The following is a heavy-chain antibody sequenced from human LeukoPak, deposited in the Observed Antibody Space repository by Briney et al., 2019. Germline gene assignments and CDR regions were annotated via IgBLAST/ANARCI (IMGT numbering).Heavy chain of an antibody. D-gene: IGHD4-17*01. CDR2: IYYSGST. CDR1: GGSISSSSYY. V-gene: IGHV4-39*07. J-gene: IGHJ4*02. CDR3: ARVGMTTVTKGLLL. Sequence: PSETLSLTCTVSGGSISSSSYYWGWIRQPPGKGLKWIGCIYYSGSTYYNPSLKSRVTISVDTSKNQFSLKLSSVTAADTAVYYCARVGMTTVTKGLLLWGQGTLVTVSS.